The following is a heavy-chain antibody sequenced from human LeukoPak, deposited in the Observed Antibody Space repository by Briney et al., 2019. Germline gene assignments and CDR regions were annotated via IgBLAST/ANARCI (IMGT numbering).Heavy chain of an antibody. V-gene: IGHV3-48*01. CDR2: ISRSSSTI. Sequence: PGVSLRLSCAASGFTFSDYSMNWVRQAPGKGLEWVSYISRSSSTIYYADSVKGRFTISRDDAKNSLYLQMNSLRAEDTALYYCARDPPPGGFDYWGQGTLVSVSS. CDR1: GFTFSDYS. CDR3: ARDPPPGGFDY. J-gene: IGHJ4*02.